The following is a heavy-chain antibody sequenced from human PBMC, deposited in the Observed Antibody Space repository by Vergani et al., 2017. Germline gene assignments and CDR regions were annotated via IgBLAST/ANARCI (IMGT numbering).Heavy chain of an antibody. J-gene: IGHJ4*02. CDR1: GGTFTSYG. V-gene: IGHV1-18*01. D-gene: IGHD3-3*01. CDR2: ISAYNGNT. Sequence: QVQLVQSGAEVKKPGSSVKVSCKASGGTFTSYGISWVRQAPGQGLEWMGWISAYNGNTNYAQKLQGRVTMTTDTSTSTAYMELRSLRSDDTAVYYCARAALPYDFWGGYYTGFDYWGQGTLVTVSS. CDR3: ARAALPYDFWGGYYTGFDY.